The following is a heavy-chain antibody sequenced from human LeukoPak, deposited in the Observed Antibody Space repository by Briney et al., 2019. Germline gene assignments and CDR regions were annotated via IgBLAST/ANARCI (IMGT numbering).Heavy chain of an antibody. J-gene: IGHJ3*02. CDR3: AREAARMERRGALDI. Sequence: PSETLSLTCSVSAGSVTSGSYYWSWIRQLPGKGLEWIGYSHYGGTSNHNPSLKSRVTISVDTSTNKCSLRLTSVTAADTAVYYCAREAARMERRGALDIWGPGTLVTVSS. D-gene: IGHD2-15*01. V-gene: IGHV4-61*01. CDR2: SHYGGTS. CDR1: AGSVTSGSYY.